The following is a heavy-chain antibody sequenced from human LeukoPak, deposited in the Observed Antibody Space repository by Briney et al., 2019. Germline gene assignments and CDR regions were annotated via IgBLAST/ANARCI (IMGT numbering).Heavy chain of an antibody. J-gene: IGHJ4*02. Sequence: SETLSLTCTVSGGSISSYYWSWIRQPPRKGLEWIGYVFYSGSINYNPSLKSRVTISVDTSKNQFSLKLSSVTAADTAVYYCATDYSGNYHVEFDYWGQGTLVTVSS. CDR1: GGSISSYY. D-gene: IGHD1-26*01. CDR2: VFYSGSI. CDR3: ATDYSGNYHVEFDY. V-gene: IGHV4-59*12.